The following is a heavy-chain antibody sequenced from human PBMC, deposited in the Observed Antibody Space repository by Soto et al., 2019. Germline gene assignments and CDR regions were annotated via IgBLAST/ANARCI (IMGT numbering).Heavy chain of an antibody. CDR2: INSDGSST. J-gene: IGHJ6*03. D-gene: IGHD3-3*01. CDR3: ARVPRYDFWSGYSPYYYYYMDV. Sequence: HPGGSMRLSCAASGFTFSSYWMHWVRQAPGKGLVWVSRINSDGSSTSYADSVKGRFTISRDNAKNTLYLQMNSLRAEDTAVYYCARVPRYDFWSGYSPYYYYYMDVWGKGTTVTSP. V-gene: IGHV3-74*01. CDR1: GFTFSSYW.